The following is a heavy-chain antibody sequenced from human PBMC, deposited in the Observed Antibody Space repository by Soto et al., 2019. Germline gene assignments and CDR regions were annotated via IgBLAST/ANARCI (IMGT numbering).Heavy chain of an antibody. V-gene: IGHV3-11*01. CDR1: GFTFSDYY. Sequence: PGGSLRLSCAASGFTFSDYYMTWIRQAPGKGLEWVSYISISGSTIYYADSVKGRFTISRDNAQDSLYLHMNSLRAEDTAVYYCARDDGGGNYGEINAFDIWGQGTMVTVSS. CDR2: ISISGSTI. CDR3: ARDDGGGNYGEINAFDI. J-gene: IGHJ3*02. D-gene: IGHD4-17*01.